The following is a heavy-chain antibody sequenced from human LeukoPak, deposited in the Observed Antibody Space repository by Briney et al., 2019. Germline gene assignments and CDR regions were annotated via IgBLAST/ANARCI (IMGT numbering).Heavy chain of an antibody. Sequence: GGSLRLSCAASGFTFSTYAMSWVRQAPGKGLEWVSGISGSGGNTYYADSVKGRFTISRDNSKNTLYLQMSSLRAEDTAVYYCAKTMGYCSTTSCSAYFDYWGQGTLVTVSS. CDR1: GFTFSTYA. V-gene: IGHV3-23*01. CDR3: AKTMGYCSTTSCSAYFDY. D-gene: IGHD2-2*01. CDR2: ISGSGGNT. J-gene: IGHJ4*02.